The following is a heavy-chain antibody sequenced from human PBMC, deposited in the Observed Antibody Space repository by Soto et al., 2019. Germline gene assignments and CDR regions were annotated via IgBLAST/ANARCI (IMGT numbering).Heavy chain of an antibody. Sequence: TETLSLTCTVSGGSISSYYWSWIRQPPGKGLEWIGYIYYSGSTNYNPSLKSRVTISVDTSKNQFSLKLSSVTAADTAVYYCARVTIAAGTGGTRYYYGMDVWGPVTTVTVSS. CDR1: GGSISSYY. CDR3: ARVTIAAGTGGTRYYYGMDV. V-gene: IGHV4-59*01. CDR2: IYYSGST. J-gene: IGHJ6*02. D-gene: IGHD6-25*01.